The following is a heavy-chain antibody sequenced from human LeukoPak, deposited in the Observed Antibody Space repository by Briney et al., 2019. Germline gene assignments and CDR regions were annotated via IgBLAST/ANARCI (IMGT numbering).Heavy chain of an antibody. CDR3: ARGAAAGRGPFDY. V-gene: IGHV1-69*13. CDR1: GGTFSSYA. J-gene: IGHJ4*02. Sequence: SVKVSCKASGGTFSSYAISWVRQAPGQGLEWMGGIIPIFGTANYAQKFQGRVTITADESTSTAYMELSSLRSEDTAVYYCARGAAAGRGPFDYWGQGTLVTVSS. D-gene: IGHD6-13*01. CDR2: IIPIFGTA.